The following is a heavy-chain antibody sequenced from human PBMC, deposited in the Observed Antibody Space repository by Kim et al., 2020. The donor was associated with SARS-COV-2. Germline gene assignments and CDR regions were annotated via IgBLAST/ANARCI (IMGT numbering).Heavy chain of an antibody. CDR2: INPNSGGT. J-gene: IGHJ6*02. Sequence: ASVKVSCKASGYTFTGYYMHWVRQAPGQGLEWMGRINPNSGGTNYAQKFQGRVTMTRDTSISTAYMELSRLRSDDTAVYYCASGSVAAAVTYGMDVWGQGTTVTVSS. CDR1: GYTFTGYY. V-gene: IGHV1-2*06. D-gene: IGHD6-13*01. CDR3: ASGSVAAAVTYGMDV.